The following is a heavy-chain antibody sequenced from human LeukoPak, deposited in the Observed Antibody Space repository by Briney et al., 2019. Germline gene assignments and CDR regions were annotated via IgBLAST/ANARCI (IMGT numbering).Heavy chain of an antibody. Sequence: TGGSLRLSCAASGFTFSSYAMSWVCQAPGKGLEWVSAISGSGGSTYYADSVKGRFTISRDNSKNTLYLQMNSLRAEDTAVYYCAKDPKTKYCSSTSCYEGWGQGTLVTVSS. CDR2: ISGSGGST. J-gene: IGHJ4*02. D-gene: IGHD2-2*01. V-gene: IGHV3-23*01. CDR3: AKDPKTKYCSSTSCYEG. CDR1: GFTFSSYA.